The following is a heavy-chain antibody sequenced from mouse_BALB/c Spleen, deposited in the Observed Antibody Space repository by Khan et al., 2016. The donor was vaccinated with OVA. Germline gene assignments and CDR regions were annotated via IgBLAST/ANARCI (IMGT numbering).Heavy chain of an antibody. CDR2: ISRAGTYT. J-gene: IGHJ3*01. V-gene: IGHV5-9-1*01. CDR3: AGGNDDWFGY. CDR1: GFTFSSFV. D-gene: IGHD2-1*01. Sequence: EVELVESGGGLVKTGGSLKLSCAASGFTFSSFVMSWVRQSPEKRLEWVATISRAGTYTYYADSVRGRFTISRDNAKNTLYMQMNSLRSEDSAMYCCAGGNDDWFGYWGQGTLVTVSA.